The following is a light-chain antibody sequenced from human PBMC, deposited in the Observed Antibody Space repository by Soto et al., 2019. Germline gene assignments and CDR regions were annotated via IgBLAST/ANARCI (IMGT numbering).Light chain of an antibody. CDR1: SSNIGSKF. V-gene: IGLV1-51*01. J-gene: IGLJ2*01. CDR3: GTWDISLSGVV. Sequence: QSVLTQPPSGSAAPGQKVTISCSGSSSNIGSKFVSWYQQFPGTVPRLLIYDNVKRPSGIPDRFSGSKSGTSATLGITGLQTGDEADYYCGTWDISLSGVVFGGGTKVTVL. CDR2: DNV.